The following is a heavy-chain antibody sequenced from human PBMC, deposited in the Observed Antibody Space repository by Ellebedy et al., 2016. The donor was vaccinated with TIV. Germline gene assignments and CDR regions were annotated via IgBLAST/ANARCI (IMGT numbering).Heavy chain of an antibody. CDR3: ARAVSSGYYLDYYGMDV. Sequence: SETLSLXXTVSGGSISSSSYYWGWIRQPPGKGLEWIGSIYYSGSTYYNPSLKSRVTMSVDTSKNQFSLKLSSVTAADTAVYYCARAVSSGYYLDYYGMDVWGQGTTVTVSS. J-gene: IGHJ6*02. V-gene: IGHV4-39*01. CDR2: IYYSGST. CDR1: GGSISSSSYY. D-gene: IGHD3-22*01.